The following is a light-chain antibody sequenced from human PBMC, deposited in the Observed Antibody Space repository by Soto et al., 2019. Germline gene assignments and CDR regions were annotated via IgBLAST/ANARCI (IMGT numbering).Light chain of an antibody. CDR1: SSDVGSYNL. V-gene: IGLV2-23*02. CDR3: CSYAGGGTWV. CDR2: EVN. J-gene: IGLJ3*02. Sequence: QSVLTQPASVSGSPGQSITISCTGASSDVGSYNLVSWYQQHPGKAPKLMIYEVNKRPSGVSNRFSGSKSGNTASLTISGLQAEDEADYYCCSYAGGGTWVFGGGTKVTVL.